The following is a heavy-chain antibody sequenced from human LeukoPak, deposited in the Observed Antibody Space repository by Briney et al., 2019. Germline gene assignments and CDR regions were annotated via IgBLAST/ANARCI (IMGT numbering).Heavy chain of an antibody. Sequence: GGSLRLSCAASGFTFSNAWMSWVRQAPGKGLEWVGRIKSKTDGGTTDYAAPVKGRFTISRDDSKNTLYLQMNSLKTEDTAVYYCTTRYCSSTSCYFYYWGQGTLVTVSS. CDR3: TTRYCSSTSCYFYY. D-gene: IGHD2-2*01. J-gene: IGHJ4*02. CDR1: GFTFSNAW. V-gene: IGHV3-15*01. CDR2: IKSKTDGGTT.